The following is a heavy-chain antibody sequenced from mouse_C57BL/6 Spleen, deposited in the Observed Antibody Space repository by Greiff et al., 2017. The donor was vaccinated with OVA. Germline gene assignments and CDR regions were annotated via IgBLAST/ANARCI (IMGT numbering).Heavy chain of an antibody. J-gene: IGHJ2*01. D-gene: IGHD1-1*01. CDR3: ARSGIYYGSSPHFDY. Sequence: QVQLQQSGAELVKPGASVKISCKASGYAFSSYWMNWVKQRPGKGLEWIGQIYPGDGDTNYNGKFKGKATLTADKSSSTAYMQLSSLTSEDSAVYFCARSGIYYGSSPHFDYWGQGTTLAVSS. CDR1: GYAFSSYW. V-gene: IGHV1-80*01. CDR2: IYPGDGDT.